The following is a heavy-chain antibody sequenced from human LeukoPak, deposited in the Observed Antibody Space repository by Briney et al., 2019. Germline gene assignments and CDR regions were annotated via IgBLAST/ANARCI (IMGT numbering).Heavy chain of an antibody. CDR2: INPNSGGT. J-gene: IGHJ4*02. V-gene: IGHV1-2*04. Sequence: ASVKVSCKASGYTFTGYYMHWVRQAPGQGLEWMGWINPNSGGTNYAQKFQGWVTMTRDTSISTACMELSRLRSDDTAVYYCAREGDDYGDYGGHYDYWVQGTLVTVSS. CDR1: GYTFTGYY. CDR3: AREGDDYGDYGGHYDY. D-gene: IGHD4-17*01.